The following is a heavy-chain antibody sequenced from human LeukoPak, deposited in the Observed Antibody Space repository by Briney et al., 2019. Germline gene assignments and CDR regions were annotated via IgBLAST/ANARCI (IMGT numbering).Heavy chain of an antibody. J-gene: IGHJ5*02. D-gene: IGHD2-2*01. V-gene: IGHV4-34*01. CDR1: GGSFSGYY. CDR2: INHSGST. Sequence: PSETLSLTCAVYGGSFSGYYWSWIRQPPGKGLEWIGEINHSGSTNYNPSLKSRVTISVDTSKNQFSLKLSSVTAADTAVYYCAGGYCSSTSCYGDNWFDPWGQGTLVTVSS. CDR3: AGGYCSSTSCYGDNWFDP.